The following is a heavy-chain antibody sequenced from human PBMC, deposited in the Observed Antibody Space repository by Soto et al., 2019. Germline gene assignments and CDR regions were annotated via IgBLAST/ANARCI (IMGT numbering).Heavy chain of an antibody. D-gene: IGHD3-22*01. V-gene: IGHV4-39*01. Sequence: SETLSLTCTVSGGSISSSSYYWGWIRQPPGKGLEWIGSIYYSGSTYYNPSLKSRVTISVDTSKNQFSLKLSSVTAADTAVYYCARLLLREDYFDYWGQGTLVTVSS. CDR2: IYYSGST. J-gene: IGHJ4*02. CDR3: ARLLLREDYFDY. CDR1: GGSISSSSYY.